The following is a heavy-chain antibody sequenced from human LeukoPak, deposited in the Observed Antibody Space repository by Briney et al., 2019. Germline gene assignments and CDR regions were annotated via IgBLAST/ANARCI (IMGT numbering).Heavy chain of an antibody. CDR2: INPSGGST. J-gene: IGHJ4*02. Sequence: ASVKVSCKVSGYTLTELSMHWVRQAPGQGLEWMGIINPSGGSTSYAQKFQGRVTMTRDTSTSTVYMELSSLRSEDTAVYYCARVFLQLWSVGGLDYWGQGTLVTVSS. V-gene: IGHV1-46*01. D-gene: IGHD5-18*01. CDR3: ARVFLQLWSVGGLDY. CDR1: GYTLTELS.